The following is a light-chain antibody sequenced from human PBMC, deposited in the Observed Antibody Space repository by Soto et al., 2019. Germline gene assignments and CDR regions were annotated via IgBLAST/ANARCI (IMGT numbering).Light chain of an antibody. J-gene: IGKJ1*01. CDR1: QSVSIN. V-gene: IGKV3-15*01. CDR2: GAS. CDR3: QQYNNWPPWE. Sequence: EIVMTQSPATLSVSPGERATLSCRASQSVSINLAWYQQKPGQAPRLLIYGASTRATGIPARFSGSGSGTEFTLTISSLQSEDFAVYYCQQYNNWPPWELGQGTKVDIK.